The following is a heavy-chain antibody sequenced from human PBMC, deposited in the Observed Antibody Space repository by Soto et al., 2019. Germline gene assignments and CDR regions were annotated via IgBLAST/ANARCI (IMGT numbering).Heavy chain of an antibody. CDR2: IHYSGTT. Sequence: PSETLSLTCTVSGDSISNSFYCWSWIRQVPGKGPEWIGYIHYSGTTHYNPSLKSRLTISLDTSKNQFSLRLSSVTAADTAVYFCARDRSHYVWAISRTYGMDVWGQGTTVTVSS. J-gene: IGHJ6*02. CDR1: GDSISNSFYC. V-gene: IGHV4-31*03. CDR3: ARDRSHYVWAISRTYGMDV. D-gene: IGHD3-16*02.